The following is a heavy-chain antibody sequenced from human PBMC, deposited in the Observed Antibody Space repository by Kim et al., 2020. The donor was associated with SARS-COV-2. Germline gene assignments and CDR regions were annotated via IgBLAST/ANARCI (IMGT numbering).Heavy chain of an antibody. D-gene: IGHD3-9*01. V-gene: IGHV3-21*01. Sequence: YAHTLKDRFNISRDNTKNTLYMQMDSLIAEDRAVYYCVTDTALRDGFDNYWGQGTLVTVSS. J-gene: IGHJ4*02. CDR3: VTDTALRDGFDNY.